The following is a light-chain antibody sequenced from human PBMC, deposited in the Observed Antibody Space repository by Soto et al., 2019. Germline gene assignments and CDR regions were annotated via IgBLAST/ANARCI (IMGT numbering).Light chain of an antibody. J-gene: IGLJ2*01. CDR2: EVS. Sequence: QSALTQPPSASGSPGQSVTISCTGTSSDVGGYNFVSWYQQHPGKAPKLMIYEVSERPSGVPDRFSGSKSGNTASLTVSGLQAEDEADYYCSSYAGNNIRYVIFGGGTKLTVL. V-gene: IGLV2-8*01. CDR1: SSDVGGYNF. CDR3: SSYAGNNIRYVI.